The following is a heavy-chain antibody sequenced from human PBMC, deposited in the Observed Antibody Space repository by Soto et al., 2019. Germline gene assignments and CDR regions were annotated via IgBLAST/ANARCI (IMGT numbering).Heavy chain of an antibody. J-gene: IGHJ6*02. D-gene: IGHD3-16*01. V-gene: IGHV4-61*01. CDR2: IYFSGIT. CDR3: AREKTGMFYYDTNDYLAYGVDV. Sequence: PSETVSLTCTVSGGSVSSSSYYWSWTRQPPGKGLEWIGYIYFSGITDYKPSLKSRVTISVDTSKNQFSLKLSSVTAADTAVYYCAREKTGMFYYDTNDYLAYGVDVWGQGTTVTVSS. CDR1: GGSVSSSSYY.